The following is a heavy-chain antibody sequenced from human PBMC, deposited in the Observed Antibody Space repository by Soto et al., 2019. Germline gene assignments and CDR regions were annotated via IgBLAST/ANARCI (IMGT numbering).Heavy chain of an antibody. J-gene: IGHJ6*02. CDR2: IYPGDSDT. CDR3: ARTSPRSYYDILTGYPPRLYYYGMDV. Sequence: GESLKISCKGSGYSFTSYWIGWVRQMPGKGLEWMGIIYPGDSDTRYSPSFQGQVTISADKSISTAYLQWSSLKASDTAMYYCARTSPRSYYDILTGYPPRLYYYGMDVWGQGTTVTVS. CDR1: GYSFTSYW. V-gene: IGHV5-51*01. D-gene: IGHD3-9*01.